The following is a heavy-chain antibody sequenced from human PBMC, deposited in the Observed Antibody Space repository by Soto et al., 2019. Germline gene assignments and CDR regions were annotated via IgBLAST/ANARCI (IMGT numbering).Heavy chain of an antibody. CDR2: IYYSGST. D-gene: IGHD1-26*01. J-gene: IGHJ5*02. Sequence: QVQLQESGPGLVKPSETLSLTCTVSGGSIRSYYWSWIRQPPGKGLEWIGSIYYSGSTNYKPSLKSRGTISVDPSKTQFSLKLNPVTAADTAGYYCARQGGWFDPWGQGTLVTVSS. CDR3: ARQGGWFDP. CDR1: GGSIRSYY. V-gene: IGHV4-59*08.